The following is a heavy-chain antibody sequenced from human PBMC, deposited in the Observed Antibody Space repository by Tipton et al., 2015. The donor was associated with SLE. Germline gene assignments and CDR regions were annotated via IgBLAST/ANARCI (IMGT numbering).Heavy chain of an antibody. V-gene: IGHV1-18*01. D-gene: IGHD2-2*01. CDR2: ISAYNGNT. J-gene: IGHJ5*02. CDR1: GYTFSSYA. Sequence: QSGAEVKKPGASVKVSCKASGYTFSSYAISWVRQAPGQGLEWMGWISAYNGNTNYAQNFQGRVTMTTDASTSTAYMELRSLRSDDTAVYYCALYCSSTSCSLSWGQGTLVTVSP. CDR3: ALYCSSTSCSLS.